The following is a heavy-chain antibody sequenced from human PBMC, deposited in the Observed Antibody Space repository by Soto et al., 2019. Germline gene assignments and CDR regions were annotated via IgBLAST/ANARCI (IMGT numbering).Heavy chain of an antibody. CDR2: IYWDDAK. D-gene: IGHD3-16*01. CDR3: VHKGEGDRILDF. V-gene: IGHV2-5*02. CDR1: GFSLNTRGVG. J-gene: IGHJ4*02. Sequence: QITLKESGPTLVKPTQTLTLTCTFSGFSLNTRGVGVGWIRQPPGKALGWLTLIYWDDAKEYSPSLKSRLTITKDTSKNQVVLIMTNMDPVDTATYYCVHKGEGDRILDFWGQGALVTVSS.